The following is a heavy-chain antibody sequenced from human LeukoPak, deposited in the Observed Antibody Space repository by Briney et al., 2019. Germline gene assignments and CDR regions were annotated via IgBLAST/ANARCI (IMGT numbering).Heavy chain of an antibody. D-gene: IGHD3-9*01. J-gene: IGHJ4*02. Sequence: SETLSLTCTVSGGSISSYYWSWIRQPPGKGLEWIGYIYYSGSTFYNPSLKSRVTIFVDTSKNQFSLRLSSVTAADTAVYYCARTLRYFDWLPAGETDYWGQGTLVTVSS. CDR2: IYYSGST. CDR3: ARTLRYFDWLPAGETDY. V-gene: IGHV4-59*08. CDR1: GGSISSYY.